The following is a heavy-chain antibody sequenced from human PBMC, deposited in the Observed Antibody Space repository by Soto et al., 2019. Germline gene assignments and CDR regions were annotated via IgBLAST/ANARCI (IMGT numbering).Heavy chain of an antibody. J-gene: IGHJ6*02. CDR1: GGTFSSYA. V-gene: IGHV1-69*13. D-gene: IGHD2-15*01. CDR2: IIPIFGTA. Sequence: SVKVSCKASGGTFSSYAISWVRQAPGQGLEWMGGIIPIFGTANYAQKFQGRVTITADESTSTAYMELSSLRSEDTAVYYSERSGGRSHYYYYVTAVWSQGTTVIVSS. CDR3: ERSGGRSHYYYYVTAV.